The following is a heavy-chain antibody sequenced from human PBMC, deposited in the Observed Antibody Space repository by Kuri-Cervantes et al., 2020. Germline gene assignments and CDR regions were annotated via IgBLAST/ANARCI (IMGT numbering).Heavy chain of an antibody. CDR2: INPSGGST. CDR3: AREASCSGGSCYCDY. CDR1: GYTFTGYY. J-gene: IGHJ4*02. V-gene: IGHV1-46*01. Sequence: ASVKVSCKASGYTFTGYYIHWVRQAPGQGLEWMGIINPSGGSTSYAQKFQGRVTMTRDTSTSTVYMELSSLRSEDTAVYYCAREASCSGGSCYCDYWGQGTLVTVSS. D-gene: IGHD2-15*01.